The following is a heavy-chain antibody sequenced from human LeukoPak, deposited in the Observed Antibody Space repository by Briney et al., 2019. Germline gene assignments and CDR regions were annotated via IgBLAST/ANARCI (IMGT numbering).Heavy chain of an antibody. J-gene: IGHJ4*02. CDR1: GFSFSYYS. D-gene: IGHD4-17*01. Sequence: GGSLRLSCAASGFSFSYYSMNWVRQAPGKGLEWVSYITGSSNTIQYADFVKGRFTISRDNAKNSLYLQMNSLRDEDTAVYYCARDVDYGFDYWGQGILVTVSS. CDR3: ARDVDYGFDY. V-gene: IGHV3-48*02. CDR2: ITGSSNTI.